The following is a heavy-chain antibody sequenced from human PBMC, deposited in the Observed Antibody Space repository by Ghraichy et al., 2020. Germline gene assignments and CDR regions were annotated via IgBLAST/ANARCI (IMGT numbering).Heavy chain of an antibody. J-gene: IGHJ4*02. CDR1: GFTFSRYG. D-gene: IGHD1/OR15-1a*01. CDR2: VSETGGST. CDR3: ARDSEAGTFFDK. Sequence: LSLTCVGAGFTFSRYGMTWVRQAPGKGLEWVSSVSETGGSTYYADSVKGRFTVSRDHSKNTLYLQLNSLRAEDTAIYYCARDSEAGTFFDKWGQGTLVTVSS. V-gene: IGHV3-23*01.